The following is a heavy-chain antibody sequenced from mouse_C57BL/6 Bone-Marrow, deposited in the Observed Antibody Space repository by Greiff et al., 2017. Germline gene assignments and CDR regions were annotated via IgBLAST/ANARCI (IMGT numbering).Heavy chain of an antibody. CDR2: IYPGDGDT. D-gene: IGHD2-10*02. V-gene: IGHV1-82*01. J-gene: IGHJ2*01. Sequence: QVQLQQSGPELVKPGASVKISCKASGYAFSSSWMNWVKQRPGKGLEWIGRIYPGDGDTTYNGKFKGKATLTADKSSSTAYMQLRSLTSADSAVXYGARVGSMEDYVDYWGQGTTLTASS. CDR3: ARVGSMEDYVDY. CDR1: GYAFSSSW.